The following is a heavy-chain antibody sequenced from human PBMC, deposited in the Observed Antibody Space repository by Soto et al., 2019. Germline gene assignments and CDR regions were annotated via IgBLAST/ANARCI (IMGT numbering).Heavy chain of an antibody. Sequence: ASVKVSCKASGYTFTSYGISWVRQAPGQGLEWMGWISAYNGNTNYAQKLKSRVTVTTDASTTTAYMELRSLRPEDTAVYFCAIGSTYSGEFDSWGPGTLVTVSS. CDR2: ISAYNGNT. CDR3: AIGSTYSGEFDS. D-gene: IGHD1-26*01. J-gene: IGHJ4*02. V-gene: IGHV1-18*01. CDR1: GYTFTSYG.